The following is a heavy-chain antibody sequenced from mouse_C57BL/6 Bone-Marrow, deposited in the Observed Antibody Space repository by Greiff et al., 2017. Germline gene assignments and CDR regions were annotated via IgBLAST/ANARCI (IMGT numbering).Heavy chain of an antibody. CDR3: ASLGGFAY. V-gene: IGHV5-4*03. J-gene: IGHJ3*01. CDR1: GFTFSSYA. Sequence: DVKLVESGGGLVKPGGSLKLSCAASGFTFSSYAMSWVRQTPEKRLEWVATISDGGSDTYYPDNVKGRFTISRDNAKNNLYLQLSHLKSEDTAMYYCASLGGFAYWGQGNLVTVSA. CDR2: ISDGGSDT. D-gene: IGHD4-1*01.